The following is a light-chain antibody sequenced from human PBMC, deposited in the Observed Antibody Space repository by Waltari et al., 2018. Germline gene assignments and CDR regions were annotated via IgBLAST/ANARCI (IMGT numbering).Light chain of an antibody. Sequence: EIVLTQSPGTLSLSPGERATLACRASQSVGRSLAWYQEKPGQAPRLLIYDASRRATGIPYRFIGSGSGTDFSLTISTLEPEDFAVYDCQHYVRLPATFGQGTKVEI. CDR3: QHYVRLPAT. CDR2: DAS. CDR1: QSVGRS. J-gene: IGKJ1*01. V-gene: IGKV3-20*01.